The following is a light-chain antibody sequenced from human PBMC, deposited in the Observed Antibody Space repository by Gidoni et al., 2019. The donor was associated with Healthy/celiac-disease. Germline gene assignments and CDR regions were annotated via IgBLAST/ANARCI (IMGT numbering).Light chain of an antibody. J-gene: IGKJ3*01. Sequence: IHMTQSPSSLSASVGDRVTITCRASQSISSYLNWYQQKPGKAPKLLIYAASSLQSGVPSRFSGSGSGTDFTLNISSMQPEDFATYYCQQSYSTPIFTFGPGTKVDIK. CDR1: QSISSY. CDR2: AAS. CDR3: QQSYSTPIFT. V-gene: IGKV1-39*01.